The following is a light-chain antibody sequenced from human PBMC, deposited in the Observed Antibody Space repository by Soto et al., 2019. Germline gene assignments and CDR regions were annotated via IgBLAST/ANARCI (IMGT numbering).Light chain of an antibody. V-gene: IGKV1-5*03. CDR1: QSIDIW. CDR3: QHHKSYPRT. J-gene: IGKJ1*01. CDR2: KAS. Sequence: DIQMTQSPSTLSASVGDRVTITCRASQSIDIWLAWYQQRPGKAPKLVIYKASSLEGGVPSRFSGSGSGTESTLTISSLQPEEVATDYGQHHKSYPRTFGQGTKVEIK.